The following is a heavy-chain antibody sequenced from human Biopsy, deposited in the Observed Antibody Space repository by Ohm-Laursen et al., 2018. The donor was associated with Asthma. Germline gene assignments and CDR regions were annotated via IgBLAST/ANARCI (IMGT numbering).Heavy chain of an antibody. D-gene: IGHD6-6*01. Sequence: SLRLSCTASGFTFRTYAMHWVRQPPGKGLEWVALISHDGNKRYSADSVKGRLTISRDNSKNTVYLQMNSLRVEDTAVYYCARAISSSWWAVEYWGQGTLVTVSS. V-gene: IGHV3-30*03. CDR3: ARAISSSWWAVEY. CDR2: ISHDGNKR. CDR1: GFTFRTYA. J-gene: IGHJ4*02.